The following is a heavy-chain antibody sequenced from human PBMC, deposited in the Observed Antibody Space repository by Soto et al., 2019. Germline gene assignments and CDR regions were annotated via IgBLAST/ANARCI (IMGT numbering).Heavy chain of an antibody. D-gene: IGHD6-13*01. V-gene: IGHV2-70*01. CDR3: ARIYVRSSSLNGYYYYYGMDV. Sequence: SGPTLVNPTQTLTLTCTFSGFSLSTSGMCVSWIRQPPGKALEWLALIDWDDDKYYSTSLKTRLTISKDTSKNQVVLTMTNMDPVDTATYHCARIYVRSSSLNGYYYYYGMDVWGQGTTVTVSS. CDR1: GFSLSTSGMC. J-gene: IGHJ6*02. CDR2: IDWDDDK.